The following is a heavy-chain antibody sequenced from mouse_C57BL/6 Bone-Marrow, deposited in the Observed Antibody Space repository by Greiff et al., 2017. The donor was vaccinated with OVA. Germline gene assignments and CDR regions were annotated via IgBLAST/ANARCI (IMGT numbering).Heavy chain of an antibody. CDR3: AIHLYAMDY. J-gene: IGHJ4*01. CDR2: ISSGGSYT. Sequence: EVQLVESGGDLVKPGGSLKLSCAASGFTFSSYGMSWVRQTPDKRQEWVATISSGGSYTYYPDSVQRRFTISRDNAKNTLYLHMSILKSEDTAMYYCAIHLYAMDYWCQGTSVTVSS. V-gene: IGHV5-6*01. CDR1: GFTFSSYG.